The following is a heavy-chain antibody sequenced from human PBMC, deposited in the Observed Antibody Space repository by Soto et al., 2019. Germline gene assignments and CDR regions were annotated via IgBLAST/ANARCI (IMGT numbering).Heavy chain of an antibody. D-gene: IGHD2-2*01. Sequence: EVQLLESGGGLVQPGGSLRLSCAASGFTFSSYAMSWVRQAPGQGLEWVSAISGSGGSTYYADSVNGRFTISRDNSKNPLYLQMNSLRAEDTAVYYCAKDTDIVLVPAAILPPTFSDYWGQGTLVTVSS. J-gene: IGHJ4*02. V-gene: IGHV3-23*01. CDR2: ISGSGGST. CDR1: GFTFSSYA. CDR3: AKDTDIVLVPAAILPPTFSDY.